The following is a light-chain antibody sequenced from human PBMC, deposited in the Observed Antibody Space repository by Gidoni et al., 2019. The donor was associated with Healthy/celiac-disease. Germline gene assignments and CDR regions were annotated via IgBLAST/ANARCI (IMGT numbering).Light chain of an antibody. CDR1: SSDVGGYNY. CDR2: DVS. J-gene: IGLJ2*01. Sequence: QSALTQPASASGSPGQSITSSCTGTSSDVGGYNYVSWYRQHPGKAPKLMIYDVSNRPSGVSNRFSGSKSGNTACLTISGLQAEDEADYYCSSYTSSSTSVVFGGGTKLTVL. CDR3: SSYTSSSTSVV. V-gene: IGLV2-14*01.